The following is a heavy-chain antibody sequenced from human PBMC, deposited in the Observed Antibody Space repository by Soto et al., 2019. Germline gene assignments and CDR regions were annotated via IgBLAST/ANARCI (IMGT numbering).Heavy chain of an antibody. J-gene: IGHJ6*02. V-gene: IGHV3-13*01. CDR1: GFTFSNYD. CDR2: ITTAGDT. Sequence: EVQLVESGGGLVQHGGSLRLSCAASGFTFSNYDMHWVRQVTGKGLEWVSGITTAGDTYYPGSLKGRFTISREKAKNSLYLQMNSLSAGDTSVYYCARELHGGSYGMDVWGQGTTVTVSS. CDR3: ARELHGGSYGMDV.